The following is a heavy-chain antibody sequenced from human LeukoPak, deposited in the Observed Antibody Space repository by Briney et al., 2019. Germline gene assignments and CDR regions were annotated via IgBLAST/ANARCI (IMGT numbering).Heavy chain of an antibody. D-gene: IGHD3-10*01. J-gene: IGHJ4*02. CDR2: IIPPFGPP. Sequence: SLKVSCKLSGGTFGSYAIRWVRQAPGQGLEWVGGIIPPFGPPLSAQKFQVRVTITADERTSTVYMDLSRLTSDDTAVYYWARDEEKPAGSLWGQGTPVIVSS. CDR3: ARDEEKPAGSL. CDR1: GGTFGSYA. V-gene: IGHV1-69*13.